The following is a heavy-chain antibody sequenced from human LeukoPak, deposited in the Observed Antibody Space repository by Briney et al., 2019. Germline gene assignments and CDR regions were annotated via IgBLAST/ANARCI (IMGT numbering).Heavy chain of an antibody. J-gene: IGHJ4*02. V-gene: IGHV1-18*01. Sequence: ASVKVSCKASGYKFTSFGVSWVRQAPGQGLQWMGWISGYNGNTNFAQKFQGRVTMTRDTSTSTAYMELRSLRSDDTAVYYCARDSPYSSSSLGFDFWGQGTLVTVSS. CDR3: ARDSPYSSSSLGFDF. CDR1: GYKFTSFG. CDR2: ISGYNGNT. D-gene: IGHD6-13*01.